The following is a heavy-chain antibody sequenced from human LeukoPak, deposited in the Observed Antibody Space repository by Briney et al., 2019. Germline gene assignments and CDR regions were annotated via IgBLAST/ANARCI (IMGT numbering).Heavy chain of an antibody. V-gene: IGHV1-69*05. CDR2: IIPIFGTA. CDR3: ASGSSSSRGDY. D-gene: IGHD6-13*01. Sequence: SVTVSFKASRGTFSGYAISWVRQAPAQGLAWMGGIIPIFGTANYAQKFQGRVTITTDKSTSTAYMELSSLRSEDTAVYYCASGSSSSRGDYWGQGTLVTVSS. J-gene: IGHJ4*02. CDR1: RGTFSGYA.